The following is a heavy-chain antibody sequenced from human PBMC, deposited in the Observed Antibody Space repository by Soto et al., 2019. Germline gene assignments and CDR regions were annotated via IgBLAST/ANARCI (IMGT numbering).Heavy chain of an antibody. CDR2: IKQDGSEK. V-gene: IGHV3-7*03. CDR1: GFTFSSYW. Sequence: GGSLRLSCAASGFTFSSYWMSWVRQAPGKGLEWVANIKQDGSEKYYVDSVKGQFTISRDNAKNSLYLQMNSLRAEDTAVYYCARDPPYYYGSGSLGQHWGQGTLVTVSS. J-gene: IGHJ1*01. CDR3: ARDPPYYYGSGSLGQH. D-gene: IGHD3-10*01.